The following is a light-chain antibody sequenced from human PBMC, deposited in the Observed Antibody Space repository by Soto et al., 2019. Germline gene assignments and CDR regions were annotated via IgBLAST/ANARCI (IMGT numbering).Light chain of an antibody. CDR1: QSVSSS. Sequence: FVVTQSPDTLSLSPGETATLSCRASQSVSSSVAWYQHKPGQSPRLVVYSGYKRSPGIPARFSGSGSGTDFTLTISSLKSDDFAIYYCQQRYSWLRVFGPGTKVEVK. V-gene: IGKV3-15*01. J-gene: IGKJ1*01. CDR2: SGY. CDR3: QQRYSWLRV.